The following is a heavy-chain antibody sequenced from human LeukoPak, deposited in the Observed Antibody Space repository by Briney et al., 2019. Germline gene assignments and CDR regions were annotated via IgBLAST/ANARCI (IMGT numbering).Heavy chain of an antibody. Sequence: GGSLRLSCAASGFTVSSNYMSWVRQAPGKGLEWVANIKQDENEKYYVDSVKGRFTISGDNAKNSLYLQMNSLRAEDTSVCYCARLNHLGLRFLEWKEDYWGQGTLVTVSS. D-gene: IGHD3-3*01. CDR1: GFTVSSNY. J-gene: IGHJ4*02. CDR2: IKQDENEK. V-gene: IGHV3-7*01. CDR3: ARLNHLGLRFLEWKEDY.